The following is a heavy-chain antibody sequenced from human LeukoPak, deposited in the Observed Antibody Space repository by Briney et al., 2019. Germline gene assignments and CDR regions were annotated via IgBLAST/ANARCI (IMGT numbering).Heavy chain of an antibody. V-gene: IGHV3-74*01. D-gene: IGHD1-26*01. CDR3: AAAKFGGSYFHY. CDR2: VNGDVSMT. Sequence: GGSLRPSCAASGFTFSSYWMHWVRQVPGKGLVWVSRVNGDVSMTNYADSVKGRFTISRDNAKSTLYLQMNSLKAEDTAVYYCAAAKFGGSYFHYRGQGSLVTVSS. CDR1: GFTFSSYW. J-gene: IGHJ4*02.